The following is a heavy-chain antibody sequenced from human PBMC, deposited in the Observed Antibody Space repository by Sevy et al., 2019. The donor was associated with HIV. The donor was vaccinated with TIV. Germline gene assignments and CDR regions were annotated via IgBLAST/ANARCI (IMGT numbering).Heavy chain of an antibody. CDR3: AKDEDLEIPTVFDY. CDR2: MSGSGGRT. CDR1: GFSFSDYA. V-gene: IGHV3-23*01. D-gene: IGHD4-4*01. Sequence: GGSLRLSCAASGFSFSDYAMSWVCQAPGKGLEWVSSMSGSGGRTYYADSVKGRFTISRDNSKNTLYLQMNSLRAGDTAVYYCAKDEDLEIPTVFDYWGQGTLVTVSS. J-gene: IGHJ4*02.